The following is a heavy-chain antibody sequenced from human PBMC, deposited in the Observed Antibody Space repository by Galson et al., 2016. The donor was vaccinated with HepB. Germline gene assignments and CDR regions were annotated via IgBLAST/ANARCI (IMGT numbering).Heavy chain of an antibody. CDR3: TGTPRLYYYYSGLDV. CDR1: GFTFGDYA. Sequence: SLRLSCAASGFTFGDYAMHWVRQAPGKGLEWVANIKQDESEENYVDSVKGRFTISRDNAKKSVYLQMNRLRVEDTAVYYCTGTPRLYYYYSGLDVWGQGTTVTVSS. D-gene: IGHD1-1*01. J-gene: IGHJ6*02. CDR2: IKQDESEE. V-gene: IGHV3-7*03.